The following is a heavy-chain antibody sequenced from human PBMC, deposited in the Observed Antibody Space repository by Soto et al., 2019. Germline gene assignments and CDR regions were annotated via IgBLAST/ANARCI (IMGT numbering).Heavy chain of an antibody. CDR2: ISGGGHNT. J-gene: IGHJ4*02. Sequence: PLESGGGLVQPGGSLRLTCAASGFTFSSYAISWIRLSPGKGLEWVSVISGGGHNTYYTPSVKGRFTISRDDFKNTLYLQMNSLRTEDTAMYYCAKLRDFVVLPAGILDYWGPGTLVTVSS. CDR1: GFTFSSYA. V-gene: IGHV3-23*01. D-gene: IGHD2-8*01. CDR3: AKLRDFVVLPAGILDY.